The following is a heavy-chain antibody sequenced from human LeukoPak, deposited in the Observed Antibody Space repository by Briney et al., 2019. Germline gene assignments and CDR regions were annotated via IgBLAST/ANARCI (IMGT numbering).Heavy chain of an antibody. J-gene: IGHJ6*03. CDR1: GFTFDDYG. CDR3: ARVGSYYDFWSGYGPHSENYYYYMDV. CDR2: INWNGGST. Sequence: PGGSLRLSCAASGFTFDDYGMSWVRQAPGKGLEWVSGINWNGGSTGYADSVKGRFTISRDNAKNSLCLQMNSLRAEDTALYYCARVGSYYDFWSGYGPHSENYYYYMDVWGKGTAVTVSS. D-gene: IGHD3-3*01. V-gene: IGHV3-20*04.